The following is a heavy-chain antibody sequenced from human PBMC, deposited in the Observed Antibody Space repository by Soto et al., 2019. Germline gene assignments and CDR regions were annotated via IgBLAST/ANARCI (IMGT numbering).Heavy chain of an antibody. D-gene: IGHD6-13*01. V-gene: IGHV3-30*18. CDR3: EKGAYSSSWYAVIDY. Sequence: GSLLPSCSASGFTFSSYGMHWVRQAPGKGLEWVAVISYDGSNKYYADSVKGRFTISRDNSKNTLYLQMNSLRAEDTAVYYCEKGAYSSSWYAVIDYWGQGTLVTVYS. CDR2: ISYDGSNK. J-gene: IGHJ4*02. CDR1: GFTFSSYG.